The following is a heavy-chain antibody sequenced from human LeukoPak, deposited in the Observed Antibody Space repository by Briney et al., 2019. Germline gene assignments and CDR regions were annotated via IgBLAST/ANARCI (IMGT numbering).Heavy chain of an antibody. CDR1: GGSISSGSYY. D-gene: IGHD3-22*01. CDR2: IYTSGST. V-gene: IGHV4-61*02. Sequence: PSETLSLTCTVSGGSISSGSYYWSWIRQPAGKGLEWIGRIYTSGSTNYNPSLKSRVTISVDTSKNQFSLKLSSVTAADTAVYYCARDAPSYYYETGNAFDIWGQGTMVTVSS. CDR3: ARDAPSYYYETGNAFDI. J-gene: IGHJ3*02.